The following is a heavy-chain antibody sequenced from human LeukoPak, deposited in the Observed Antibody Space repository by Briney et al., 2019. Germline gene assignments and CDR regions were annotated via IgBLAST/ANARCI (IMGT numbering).Heavy chain of an antibody. J-gene: IGHJ4*02. CDR1: GFTFSSYS. Sequence: PGGSLRLSCAASGFTFSSYSMNWVRQAPGKGLEWVSYITGSSTNIYYADSVKGRFTISRDNAKNSLYLQMNSLRAEDTAVYYCAYSYGPYYYDYWGQGTLVNVSS. V-gene: IGHV3-48*01. CDR3: AYSYGPYYYDY. CDR2: ITGSSTNI. D-gene: IGHD5-18*01.